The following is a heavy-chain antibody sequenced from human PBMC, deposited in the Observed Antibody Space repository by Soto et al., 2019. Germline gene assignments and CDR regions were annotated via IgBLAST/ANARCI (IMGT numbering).Heavy chain of an antibody. CDR3: AREDMVRGAMYYYYYMDV. CDR1: GFTFSSYS. Sequence: EVQLVESGGGLVQPGGSLRLSCAASGFTFSSYSMNWVRQAPGKGLEWVSYISSSSSTIYYADSVKGPFTISRDNAKNALYLQMNSLRAEDTAVYYCAREDMVRGAMYYYYYMDVWGKGTTVTVSS. D-gene: IGHD3-10*01. CDR2: ISSSSSTI. V-gene: IGHV3-48*01. J-gene: IGHJ6*03.